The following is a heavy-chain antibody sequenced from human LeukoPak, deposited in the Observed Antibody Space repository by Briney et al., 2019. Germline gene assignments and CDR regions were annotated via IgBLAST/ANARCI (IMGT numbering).Heavy chain of an antibody. CDR2: INAGNGNT. CDR3: ARDRRVVFDY. Sequence: GASVKVSCKASGGTFSSYAISWVRQAPGQRLEWMGWINAGNGNTKYSQKFQGRVTITRDTSASTAYMELSSLRSEDTAVYYCARDRRVVFDYWGQGTLVTVSS. J-gene: IGHJ4*02. D-gene: IGHD2-15*01. V-gene: IGHV1-3*01. CDR1: GGTFSSYA.